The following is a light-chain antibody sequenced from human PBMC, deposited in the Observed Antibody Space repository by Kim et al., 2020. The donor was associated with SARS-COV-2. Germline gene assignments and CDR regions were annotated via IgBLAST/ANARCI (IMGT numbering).Light chain of an antibody. J-gene: IGKJ5*01. V-gene: IGKV3-20*01. CDR3: QQYENWPWT. Sequence: SAAGRGVLCCRRSRHVGSSDIAWYQQKLGQTPRLVIYGASGRATGVADRVSGSGSGTDFTLSISRLEAEDFAVYYCQQYENWPWTFGQGTRLEIK. CDR1: RHVGSSD. CDR2: GAS.